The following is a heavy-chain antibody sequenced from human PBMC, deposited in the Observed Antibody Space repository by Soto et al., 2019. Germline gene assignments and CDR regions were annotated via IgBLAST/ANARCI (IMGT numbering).Heavy chain of an antibody. J-gene: IGHJ4*02. CDR3: AIVTTLVTGFDY. V-gene: IGHV4-59*01. CDR2: IYYTGST. D-gene: IGHD1-1*01. CDR1: GGSISSYY. Sequence: QVQLQESGPGLVKPSETLSLTCTVSGGSISSYYWGWIRQPPGKGLEWIGCIYYTGSTNYSPSLKSRVTISVDTSKNPFSLKLSSVTAADTAVYYCAIVTTLVTGFDYWGQGTLVTGSS.